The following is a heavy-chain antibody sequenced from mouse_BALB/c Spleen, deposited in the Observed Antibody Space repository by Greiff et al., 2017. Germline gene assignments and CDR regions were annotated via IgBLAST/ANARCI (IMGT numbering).Heavy chain of an antibody. CDR3: ARDKGTGFDY. Sequence: EVQLVDSGGGLVQPGGSLRLSCATSGFTFTDYYMSWVRQPPGKALEWLGFIRNKANGYTTEYSASVKGRFTISRDNSQSILYLQMNTLRAEDSATYYCARDKGTGFDYWGQGTTLTVSS. J-gene: IGHJ2*01. CDR2: IRNKANGYTT. CDR1: GFTFTDYY. V-gene: IGHV7-3*02. D-gene: IGHD4-1*01.